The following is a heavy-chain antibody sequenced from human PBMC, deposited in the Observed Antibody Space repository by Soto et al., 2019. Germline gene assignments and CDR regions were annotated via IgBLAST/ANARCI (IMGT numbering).Heavy chain of an antibody. CDR1: GFTFSSYS. D-gene: IGHD2-8*01. CDR3: ARDLRLPYWTHRVCHLDYYYGMDV. V-gene: IGHV3-21*01. Sequence: EVQLVESGGGLVKPGGSLRLSCAASGFTFSSYSMNWVRQAPGKGLEWVSSISRSSSYIYYADSVKGRFTISRDNAKNSPYLHMNSLRAEDTAVYYCARDLRLPYWTHRVCHLDYYYGMDVWGPWPTVTVSS. J-gene: IGHJ6*02. CDR2: ISRSSSYI.